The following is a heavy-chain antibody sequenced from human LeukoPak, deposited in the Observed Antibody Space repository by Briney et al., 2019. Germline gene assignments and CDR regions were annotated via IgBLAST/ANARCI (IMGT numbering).Heavy chain of an antibody. D-gene: IGHD1-14*01. V-gene: IGHV3-7*01. CDR1: GFTFSSCW. Sequence: GGSLRLSCAASGFTFSSCWMSWVRQAPGTGLEWVANIKQDGSEKYYVDSVKGRFTISRDNAKNSLYLQMNSLRVEDTAVCYCARKTGDCWGQGTLVIVSS. CDR2: IKQDGSEK. CDR3: ARKTGDC. J-gene: IGHJ4*02.